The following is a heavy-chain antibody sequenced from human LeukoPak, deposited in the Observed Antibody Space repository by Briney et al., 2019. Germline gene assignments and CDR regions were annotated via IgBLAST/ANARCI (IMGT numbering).Heavy chain of an antibody. V-gene: IGHV1-46*01. D-gene: IGHD3-3*01. Sequence: ASVKVSCKASGYTFTGYYMHWVRQAPGQGLEWMGIINPSGGSTSYAQKFQGRVTMTRDMSTSTVYMELSSLRSEDTAVYYCARRSNMKGPLDYWGQGTLVTVSS. CDR2: INPSGGST. CDR1: GYTFTGYY. CDR3: ARRSNMKGPLDY. J-gene: IGHJ4*02.